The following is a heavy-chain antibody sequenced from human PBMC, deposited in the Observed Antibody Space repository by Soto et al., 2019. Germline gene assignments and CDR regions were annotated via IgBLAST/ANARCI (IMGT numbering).Heavy chain of an antibody. CDR1: VFTFSSYG. V-gene: IGHV3-30*18. CDR3: AKDISYCSSTSCYLSYYGMDV. Sequence: GGSLRLSCAASVFTFSSYGMHWVRQAPGKGLEWVAVISYDGSNKYYADSVKGRFTISRDNSKNTLYLQMNSLRAEDTAVYYCAKDISYCSSTSCYLSYYGMDVWGQGTTVTVSS. D-gene: IGHD2-2*01. J-gene: IGHJ6*02. CDR2: ISYDGSNK.